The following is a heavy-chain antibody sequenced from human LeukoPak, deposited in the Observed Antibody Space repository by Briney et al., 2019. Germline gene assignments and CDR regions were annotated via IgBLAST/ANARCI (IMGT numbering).Heavy chain of an antibody. CDR1: GLTGSHNY. CDR3: IVFGDSDH. V-gene: IGHV3-53*01. Sequence: GGSLRLSCAASGLTGSHNYVSWVRQAPGKGLEWVSAIHTSGDTCYADSVKGRFTISRDTSKNTLYLQINSLRVEDTAVYYCIVFGDSDHWGQGTLVTVSS. D-gene: IGHD4-17*01. CDR2: IHTSGDT. J-gene: IGHJ4*02.